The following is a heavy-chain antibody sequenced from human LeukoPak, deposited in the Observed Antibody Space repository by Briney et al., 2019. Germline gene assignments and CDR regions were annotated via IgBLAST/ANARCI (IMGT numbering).Heavy chain of an antibody. CDR3: ASKAGYCNGGICYGPLDF. Sequence: PGGSLRLSCAASGLSFSSLAMSWVRQGPARGLEWVSSIRGNGETFYADSVKGRFTLSSDSSRNTVYFQLNNLRVEDTAIYYCASKAGYCNGGICYGPLDFWGQGTLVTVSS. CDR2: IRGNGET. CDR1: GLSFSSLA. J-gene: IGHJ4*02. V-gene: IGHV3-23*01. D-gene: IGHD2-15*01.